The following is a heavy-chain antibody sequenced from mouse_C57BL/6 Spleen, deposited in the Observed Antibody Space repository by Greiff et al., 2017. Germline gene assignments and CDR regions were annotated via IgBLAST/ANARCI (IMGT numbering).Heavy chain of an antibody. CDR1: GYSFTSYY. V-gene: IGHV1-66*01. CDR2: IYPGSGNT. CDR3: ARGILHYAMDY. Sequence: QVQLQQSGPELVKPGASVKISCKASGYSFTSYYIHWVKQRPGQGLEWIGWIYPGSGNTKYNEKFKGKATLTADTSSSTAYMQLSSLTSEDSAVYYCARGILHYAMDYWGQGTSVTVSS. J-gene: IGHJ4*01.